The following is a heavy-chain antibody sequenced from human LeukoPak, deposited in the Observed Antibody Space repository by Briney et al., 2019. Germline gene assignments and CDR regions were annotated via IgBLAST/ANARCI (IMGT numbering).Heavy chain of an antibody. J-gene: IGHJ2*01. CDR2: ISSSSSYI. CDR3: ARDLREYCSSTSCPNWYFDL. CDR1: GFTFSSYS. V-gene: IGHV3-21*01. Sequence: GGSLRLSCAASGFTFSSYSMNWVGQAPGKGLEWVSSISSSSSYIYYADSVKGRFAISRDNAKNSLYLQMNSLRAEDTAVYYCARDLREYCSSTSCPNWYFDLWGRGTLVTVSS. D-gene: IGHD2-2*01.